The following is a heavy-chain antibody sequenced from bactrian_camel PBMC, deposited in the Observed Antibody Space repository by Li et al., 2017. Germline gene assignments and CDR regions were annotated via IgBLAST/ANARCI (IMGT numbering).Heavy chain of an antibody. CDR2: IYNDGGVT. J-gene: IGHJ4*01. CDR3: ATGIVSGGGSSLFEY. V-gene: IGHV3-2*01. CDR1: GFILTRYY. Sequence: QLVESGGDLVQPGGSLRLTCATSGFILTRYYISWIRQAPGKGLEWLSSIYNDGGVTDIADSVKGRFTMSRDNAKNTLYLQLNGLRTEDTAMYYCATGIVSGGGSSLFEYWGQGTQVTVS.